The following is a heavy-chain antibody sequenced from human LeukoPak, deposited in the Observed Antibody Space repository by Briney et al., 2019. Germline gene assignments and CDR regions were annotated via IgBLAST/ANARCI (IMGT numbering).Heavy chain of an antibody. CDR3: ARGRRRYSYGYGWFDP. CDR2: MNPNSGNT. CDR1: GYTFTSYD. J-gene: IGHJ5*02. D-gene: IGHD5-18*01. V-gene: IGHV1-8*01. Sequence: ASVKVSCKASGYTFTSYDINWVRQATGQGLEWMGWMNPNSGNTGYAQKFQGGVTMTRNTSISTAYMELSSLRSEDTAVYYCARGRRRYSYGYGWFDPWGQGTLVTVSS.